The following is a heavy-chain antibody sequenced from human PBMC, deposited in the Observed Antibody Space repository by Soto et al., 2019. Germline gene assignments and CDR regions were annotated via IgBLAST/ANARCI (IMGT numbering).Heavy chain of an antibody. D-gene: IGHD6-6*01. CDR1: GGSISNYY. CDR2: IYYSGST. V-gene: IGHV4-59*01. J-gene: IGHJ4*02. Sequence: SETLSLTCTVSGGSISNYYWSWFRQPPGKGLEWIGYIYYSGSTNYNPSLKSRVTISVDTSKNQFSLKLSSVTAADTAVYYCARSALPHSNSRSRFDYWGQGTLVTVSS. CDR3: ARSALPHSNSRSRFDY.